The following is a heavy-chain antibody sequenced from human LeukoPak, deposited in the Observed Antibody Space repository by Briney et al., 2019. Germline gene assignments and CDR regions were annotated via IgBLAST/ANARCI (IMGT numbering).Heavy chain of an antibody. D-gene: IGHD6-13*01. V-gene: IGHV3-30-3*01. CDR1: GFTFSSYA. CDR2: ISYDGSNK. CDR3: ARRRYSSSWYPFDY. J-gene: IGHJ4*02. Sequence: GSLRLSCAASGFTFSSYAMHWVRQAPGKGLEWVAVISYDGSNKYYADSVKGRFTISRDNSKNTLYLQMNSLRAEDTAVYYCARRRYSSSWYPFDYWGQGTLVTVSS.